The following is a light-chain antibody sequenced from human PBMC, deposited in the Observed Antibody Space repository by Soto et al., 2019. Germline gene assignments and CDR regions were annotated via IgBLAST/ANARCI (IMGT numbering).Light chain of an antibody. Sequence: QSALTQPASVSGSPGQSITISCTGTSSDVGSYNLVSWYQQHPGKAPKLMIYEGSKLPSGVSNRFSGSKSGNTASLTISGLQAEDEADYYCCSYAGNYVFGTGTKVTVL. V-gene: IGLV2-23*01. J-gene: IGLJ1*01. CDR1: SSDVGSYNL. CDR3: CSYAGNYV. CDR2: EGS.